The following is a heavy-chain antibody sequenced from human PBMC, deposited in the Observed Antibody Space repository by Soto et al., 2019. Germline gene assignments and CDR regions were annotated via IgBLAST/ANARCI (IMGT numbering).Heavy chain of an antibody. CDR2: IYNSGRGST. V-gene: IGHV4-59*01. CDR1: GSSMTTYY. CDR3: VRRIVGDPAAFDF. J-gene: IGHJ3*01. D-gene: IGHD1-26*01. Sequence: SETLSLTCSVSGSSMTTYYWHWIRQAPGKGLEWIGFIYNSGRGSTGSNPSLTSRVTFSIETSKNQFSLKLDSVTAADTAVYYCVRRIVGDPAAFDFWGQGTMVTVSS.